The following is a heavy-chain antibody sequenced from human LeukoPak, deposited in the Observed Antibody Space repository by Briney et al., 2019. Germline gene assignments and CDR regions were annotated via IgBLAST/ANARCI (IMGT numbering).Heavy chain of an antibody. CDR2: IYYSGST. J-gene: IGHJ3*01. Sequence: SETLSPTCIVSGGSISSYYWSWIRQPPGKGLEWIGYIYYSGSTNYNPSLKSRVTMSVDTSKNQFSLKLTSVTAAETAVYYCGNFDFWGQGTMVIVSS. CDR1: GGSISSYY. V-gene: IGHV4-59*08. CDR3: GNFDF.